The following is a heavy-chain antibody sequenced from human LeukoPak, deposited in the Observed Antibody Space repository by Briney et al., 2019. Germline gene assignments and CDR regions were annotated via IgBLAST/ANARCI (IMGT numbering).Heavy chain of an antibody. J-gene: IGHJ3*02. CDR3: ARGLAAAGRDAFDI. D-gene: IGHD6-13*01. CDR1: GFTFSSYG. CDR2: IWYDGSNK. Sequence: PGGSLRLSCAASGFTFSSYGMHWVRQAPGKGLEWVAVIWYDGSNKYYADSVKGRFTISRDNSKNTLYLQMNSLRAEDTAVYYCARGLAAAGRDAFDIWGQGTMVTVSS. V-gene: IGHV3-33*01.